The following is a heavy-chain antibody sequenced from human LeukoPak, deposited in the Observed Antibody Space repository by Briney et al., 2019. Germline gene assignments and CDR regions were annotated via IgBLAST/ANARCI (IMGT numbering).Heavy chain of an antibody. D-gene: IGHD3-9*01. CDR2: INPNSGGT. CDR1: GYTFTGYY. Sequence: ASVKVPCKASGYTFTGYYMHWVRQAPGQGLEWMGWINPNSGGTNYAQKFQGRVTMTRDTSICTAYMELSRLRSDDTAVYYCARVPSNDILTGFDYWGQGTLVTVSS. V-gene: IGHV1-2*02. CDR3: ARVPSNDILTGFDY. J-gene: IGHJ4*02.